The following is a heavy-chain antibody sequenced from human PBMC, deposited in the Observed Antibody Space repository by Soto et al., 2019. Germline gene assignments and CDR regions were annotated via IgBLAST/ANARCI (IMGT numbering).Heavy chain of an antibody. CDR2: ISPYNDQT. V-gene: IGHV1-18*01. Sequence: QVQLVQSASEVMKPGASVKVSCKASGYTFIRYGITWVRQAPGPRLEWMGWISPYNDQTIYAQKLQGRVTMTADTSTRTVYMQLRSLKSDDTSVYYCARGGYYDNVWGKLSHYGLDVWGQGTSVTVSS. J-gene: IGHJ6*02. CDR3: ARGGYYDNVWGKLSHYGLDV. D-gene: IGHD3-16*01. CDR1: GYTFIRYG.